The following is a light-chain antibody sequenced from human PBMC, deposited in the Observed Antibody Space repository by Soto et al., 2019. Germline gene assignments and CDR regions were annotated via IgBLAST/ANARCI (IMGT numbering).Light chain of an antibody. J-gene: IGKJ4*01. V-gene: IGKV3D-15*01. CDR3: QQYNNCPLT. CDR2: DAS. Sequence: EIVMTQSPATLSVTPGDRATLSCRASQRVDNDLAWYQQKPGQPPRLLIYDASTRATGIPARFSGSQSGTEFTLTISSLLSEDFAVYFCQQYNNCPLTFGGGTKVETK. CDR1: QRVDND.